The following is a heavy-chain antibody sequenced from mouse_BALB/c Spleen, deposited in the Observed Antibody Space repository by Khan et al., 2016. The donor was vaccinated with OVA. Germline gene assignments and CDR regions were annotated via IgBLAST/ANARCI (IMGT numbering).Heavy chain of an antibody. V-gene: IGHV9-3-1*01. Sequence: QIQLVQSGPELKKPGETVKISCKASGYTFRNFGMNWVKQAPGKGLEWMGWINTYSGEPTYADDFKGRFAFSLETSASTAYLQINNLKNEDTATYFCARRPYFSYTMAYWGQGTSVTVSS. D-gene: IGHD2-10*01. J-gene: IGHJ4*01. CDR2: INTYSGEP. CDR1: GYTFRNFG. CDR3: ARRPYFSYTMAY.